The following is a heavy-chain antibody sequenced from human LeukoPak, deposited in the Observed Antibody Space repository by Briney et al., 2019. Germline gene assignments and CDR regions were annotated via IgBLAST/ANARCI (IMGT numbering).Heavy chain of an antibody. CDR3: ARVGPLWFGELFTPLPYYYYGMDV. CDR1: GFTFSSYS. V-gene: IGHV3-48*02. D-gene: IGHD3-10*01. CDR2: ISSSSSTI. J-gene: IGHJ6*02. Sequence: GGSLRLSCAASGFTFSSYSMNWVRQAPGKGLEWVSYISSSSSTIYYADSVKGRFTISRDNAKNSLYLQMNSLRDEDTAVYYCARVGPLWFGELFTPLPYYYYGMDVWGQGTTVTVSS.